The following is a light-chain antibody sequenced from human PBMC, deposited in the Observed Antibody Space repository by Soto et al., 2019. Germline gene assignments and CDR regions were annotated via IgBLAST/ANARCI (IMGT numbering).Light chain of an antibody. CDR3: QQYNNWPRT. CDR1: QSVSIH. V-gene: IGKV3-15*01. Sequence: TVMTQSPGTLSVSLWERATLSCRASQSVSIHLAWYQQKPGQAPRLLIYGASTRATGIPARFSGSGSGTEFTLTISSLQSEDFAVYYCQQYNNWPRTFGQGTKVDIK. J-gene: IGKJ1*01. CDR2: GAS.